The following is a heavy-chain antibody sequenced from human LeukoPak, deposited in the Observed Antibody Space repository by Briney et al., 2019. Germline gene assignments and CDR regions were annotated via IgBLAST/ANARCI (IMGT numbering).Heavy chain of an antibody. CDR3: ASYDSSGYPFDY. D-gene: IGHD3-22*01. Sequence: PGGSLRLSCAASGFTFSSYGMNWVRQAPGKGLEWVSSISSSSSYIYYADSVKGRFTISRDNAKNSLYLQMNSLRAEDTAVYYCASYDSSGYPFDYWGQGTLVTVSS. J-gene: IGHJ4*02. CDR2: ISSSSSYI. V-gene: IGHV3-21*01. CDR1: GFTFSSYG.